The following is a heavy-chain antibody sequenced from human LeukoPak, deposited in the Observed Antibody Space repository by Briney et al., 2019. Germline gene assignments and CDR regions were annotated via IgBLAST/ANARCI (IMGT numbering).Heavy chain of an antibody. J-gene: IGHJ4*02. CDR2: INPSGGST. CDR1: GYTFTSYY. Sequence: ASVKVSCKASGYTFTSYYMHWLRQAPGQGLEWMGIINPSGGSTSYAQKFQGRVTMTRDTSTSTVYMELSSLRSEDTAVYYCARLGATTRTFDYWGQGTLVTVSS. V-gene: IGHV1-46*03. D-gene: IGHD1-26*01. CDR3: ARLGATTRTFDY.